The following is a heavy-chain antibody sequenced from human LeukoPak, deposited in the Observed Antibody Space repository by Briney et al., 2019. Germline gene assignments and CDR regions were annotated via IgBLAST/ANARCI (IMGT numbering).Heavy chain of an antibody. CDR1: GFTFSSYS. V-gene: IGHV3-21*01. J-gene: IGHJ4*02. Sequence: GGSLRLSCAASGFTFSSYSMNWVRQAPGKGLEWVSSISSSSSYIYYTDSVKGRFTISRDNAKNSLYLQMNSLRAEDTAVYYCAREDYDFWSGYYSKVNFDYWGQGTLVTVSS. D-gene: IGHD3-3*01. CDR3: AREDYDFWSGYYSKVNFDY. CDR2: ISSSSSYI.